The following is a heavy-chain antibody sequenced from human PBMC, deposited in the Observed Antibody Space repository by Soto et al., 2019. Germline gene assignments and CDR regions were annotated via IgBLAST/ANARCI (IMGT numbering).Heavy chain of an antibody. D-gene: IGHD4-17*01. CDR2: ISYDGSNK. CDR1: GFTFSSYA. CDR3: ARATISGTTVTAQSGVDFDY. J-gene: IGHJ4*02. V-gene: IGHV3-30-3*01. Sequence: GGSLRLSCAASGFTFSSYAMHWVRQAPGKGLEWVAVISYDGSNKYYADSVKGRFTISRDNSKNTLYLQMNSLRAEDTAVYYCARATISGTTVTAQSGVDFDYWGQGTLVTVSS.